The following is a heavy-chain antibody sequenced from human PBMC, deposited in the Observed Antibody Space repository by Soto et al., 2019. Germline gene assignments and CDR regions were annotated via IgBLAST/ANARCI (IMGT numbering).Heavy chain of an antibody. V-gene: IGHV4-39*07. D-gene: IGHD1-26*01. CDR1: GGSISSSSYY. CDR3: ARARWELLMDV. Sequence: PSETLSLTCTVSGGSISSSSYYWGWIRQTQGKGLEWIGSIYYSGSTYYNPSLKSRVTIYVDTSKNQFSLKLSSVTAEDTAVYYCARARWELLMDVWGQGTTVT. J-gene: IGHJ6*02. CDR2: IYYSGST.